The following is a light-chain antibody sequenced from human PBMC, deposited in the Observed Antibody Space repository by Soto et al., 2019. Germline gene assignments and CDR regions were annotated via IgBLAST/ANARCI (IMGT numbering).Light chain of an antibody. V-gene: IGKV3-20*01. CDR3: QQFGSSPGFT. CDR2: GAS. CDR1: QSINNRY. J-gene: IGKJ3*01. Sequence: EIVLTQSPGTLSLSPGERATLSCRASQSINNRYLAWYQQKPGQAPRLLIYGASSRATGIPDRFIVSGSGTDFTLTISRLEPEDFAVYYGQQFGSSPGFTFGPGTKVYIK.